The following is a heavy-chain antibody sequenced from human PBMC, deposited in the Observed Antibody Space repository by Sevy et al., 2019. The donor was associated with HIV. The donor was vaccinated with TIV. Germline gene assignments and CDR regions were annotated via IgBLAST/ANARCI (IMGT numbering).Heavy chain of an antibody. CDR3: ARGTPYYDFWSGYGRIYYFDY. CDR1: GYTFTSYG. D-gene: IGHD3-3*01. V-gene: IGHV1-18*03. CDR2: ISAYNGNT. Sequence: ASVKVSCKASGYTFTSYGISWVRQAPGQGLEWMGWISAYNGNTNYAQKLQGRVTMTTDTSTSTGYMELRSLRSDDMAVYYCARGTPYYDFWSGYGRIYYFDYWGQGTLVTVSS. J-gene: IGHJ4*02.